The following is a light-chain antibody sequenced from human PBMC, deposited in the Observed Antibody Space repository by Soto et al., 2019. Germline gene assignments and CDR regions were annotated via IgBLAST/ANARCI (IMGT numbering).Light chain of an antibody. CDR3: QQYGGSPIS. V-gene: IGKV3-20*01. CDR1: QSVSSSY. Sequence: EIVLTQSPGTLSLSPGERATLSCRASQSVSSSYLAWYQQKPGQAPRLLISGASSRATGIPDRFSGGGSGTDFTLTISRLEPEDFALYYCQQYGGSPISFGQGTRLEIK. CDR2: GAS. J-gene: IGKJ5*01.